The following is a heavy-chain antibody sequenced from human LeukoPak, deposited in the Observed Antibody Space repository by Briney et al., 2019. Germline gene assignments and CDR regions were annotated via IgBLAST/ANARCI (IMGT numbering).Heavy chain of an antibody. V-gene: IGHV3-21*01. CDR1: GFTFSSYS. CDR3: ARDEYSSGYYNDY. Sequence: GGSLRLSCAASGFTFSSYSMNWVHQAPGKGLEWVSSISSSSSYIYYADSVKGRFTISRDNAKNSLYLQMSSLRAEDTAVYYCARDEYSSGYYNDYWGQGTLVTVSS. CDR2: ISSSSSYI. J-gene: IGHJ4*02. D-gene: IGHD3-22*01.